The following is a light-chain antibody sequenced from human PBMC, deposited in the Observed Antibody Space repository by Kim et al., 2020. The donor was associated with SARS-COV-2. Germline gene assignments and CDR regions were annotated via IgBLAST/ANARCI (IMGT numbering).Light chain of an antibody. CDR1: RPNIGSNP. CDR2: SNS. J-gene: IGLJ2*01. Sequence: QSDMISCSARRPNIGSNPVSGYQHVPGTAPKLLIYSNSDRPSGVPDRFTASKSDTSAALAISGLQSEDETTYYCAAWDESLDGFLVFGGGTQLTVL. CDR3: AAWDESLDGFLV. V-gene: IGLV1-44*01.